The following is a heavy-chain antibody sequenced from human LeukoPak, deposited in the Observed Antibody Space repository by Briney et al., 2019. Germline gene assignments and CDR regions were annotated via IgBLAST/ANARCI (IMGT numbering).Heavy chain of an antibody. Sequence: SETLSLTCTVSGGSINNYYWSWIRQPAGKGLEWIGRIYTRGSTNYNPSLNSQVTMSVDTSKNQFSLKLSSVTAADTAVYYCARGRYCSADICSGGDAFDIWGQGTMVSVSS. CDR1: GGSINNYY. J-gene: IGHJ3*02. V-gene: IGHV4-4*07. D-gene: IGHD2-15*01. CDR2: IYTRGST. CDR3: ARGRYCSADICSGGDAFDI.